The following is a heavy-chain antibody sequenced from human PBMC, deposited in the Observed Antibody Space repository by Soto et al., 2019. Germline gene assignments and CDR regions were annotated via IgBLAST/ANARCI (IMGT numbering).Heavy chain of an antibody. CDR2: MNPNTGNT. J-gene: IGHJ4*02. CDR1: GYIFTCYV. Sequence: SLNFSCKASGYIFTCYVINSARQATGQTHERIGRMNPNTGNTGYAQKSQGRGTMTRNTSISTAYMELSSLRSEDTAVYFCARERQWEPLPYWGQGTLVTVSS. D-gene: IGHD1-26*01. CDR3: ARERQWEPLPY. V-gene: IGHV1-8*01.